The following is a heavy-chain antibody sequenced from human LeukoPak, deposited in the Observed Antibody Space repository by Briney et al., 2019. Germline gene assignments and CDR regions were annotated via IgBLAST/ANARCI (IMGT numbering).Heavy chain of an antibody. Sequence: GGSLRLSCAASGFTFSTYGMHWVRQAPGKGLEWVAVIWYDGSNKNYADCVKGRFTISRDNSNNTLYLQINSLRAEDTAVYYCAKASGSVGYYYFDSWGQGTLVTVSS. V-gene: IGHV3-33*03. CDR2: IWYDGSNK. J-gene: IGHJ4*02. D-gene: IGHD3-22*01. CDR1: GFTFSTYG. CDR3: AKASGSVGYYYFDS.